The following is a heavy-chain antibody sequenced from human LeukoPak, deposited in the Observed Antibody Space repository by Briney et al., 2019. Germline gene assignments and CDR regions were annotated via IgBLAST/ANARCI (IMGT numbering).Heavy chain of an antibody. J-gene: IGHJ5*02. Sequence: TASETLSLTCTVSGGSISSGGYYWSWIRQHPGKGLEWIGYIYYSGSTYYNPSLKSRVTISVDTSKNQFSLKLSSVTAADTAVYYCARIALTGYDNWFDPWGQGTLVTVSS. D-gene: IGHD3-9*01. CDR1: GGSISSGGYY. V-gene: IGHV4-31*03. CDR2: IYYSGST. CDR3: ARIALTGYDNWFDP.